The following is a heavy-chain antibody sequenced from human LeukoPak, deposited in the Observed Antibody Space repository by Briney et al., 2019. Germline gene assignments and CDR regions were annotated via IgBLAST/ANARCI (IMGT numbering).Heavy chain of an antibody. V-gene: IGHV1-69*06. CDR3: ASANMGIAASFDY. Sequence: SVKVSCKASGYTFTSYDINWVRQAPGQGLEWMGGIIPIFGTANYAQKFQGRVTITADKSTSTAYMELSSLRSEDTAVYYCASANMGIAASFDYWGQGTLVTVSS. CDR2: IIPIFGTA. J-gene: IGHJ4*02. CDR1: GYTFTSYD. D-gene: IGHD6-13*01.